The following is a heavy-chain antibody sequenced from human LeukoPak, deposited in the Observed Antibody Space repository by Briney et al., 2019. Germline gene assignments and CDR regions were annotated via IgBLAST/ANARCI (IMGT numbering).Heavy chain of an antibody. CDR1: GFTFSDYG. V-gene: IGHV3-30*18. Sequence: GGSLRLSCAASGFTFSDYGMHWIRQAPGKGLEWVEVISYDGRNQYYADSVKGRFTISRDSSKNTLYLQMNSLRAEDTAVYHCAKSNGYCSGGNCYSNYWGQGTLVTVSS. CDR3: AKSNGYCSGGNCYSNY. J-gene: IGHJ4*02. D-gene: IGHD2-15*01. CDR2: ISYDGRNQ.